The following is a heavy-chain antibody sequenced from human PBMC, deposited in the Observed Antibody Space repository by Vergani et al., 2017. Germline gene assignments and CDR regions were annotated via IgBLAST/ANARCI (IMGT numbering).Heavy chain of an antibody. CDR3: AKQREFSSGWELDY. CDR1: GFTFFSYG. D-gene: IGHD6-19*01. CDR2: IQYSGNRQ. V-gene: IGHV3-30*02. Sequence: QVQLLESGGGVVRPGGSLRLSCAASGFTFFSYGMYWVRQAPGKGLEWVAFIQYSGNRQVYADSVKGRFTISRDNPNNTLYLHLSSLRTEDTAMYYCAKQREFSSGWELDYWGQGTLVSVSS. J-gene: IGHJ4*02.